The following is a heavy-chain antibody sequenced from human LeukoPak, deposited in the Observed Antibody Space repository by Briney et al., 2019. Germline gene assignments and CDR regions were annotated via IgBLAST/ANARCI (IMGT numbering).Heavy chain of an antibody. D-gene: IGHD3-22*01. V-gene: IGHV3-23*01. CDR1: VFTFSSYA. CDR3: AKAGRATYYYDSSGYYYFDY. CDR2: ISGSGGST. J-gene: IGHJ4*02. Sequence: GGSLRLSCAASVFTFSSYAMSWVRQAPGKGLEWVSAISGSGGSTYYADSVKGRFTISRDNSKNTLYLQMNSLRAEDTAVYYCAKAGRATYYYDSSGYYYFDYWGQGTLVTVSS.